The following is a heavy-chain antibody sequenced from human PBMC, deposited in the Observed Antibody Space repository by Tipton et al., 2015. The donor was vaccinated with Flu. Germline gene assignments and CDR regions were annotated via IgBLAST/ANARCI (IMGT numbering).Heavy chain of an antibody. CDR3: ARRRDYSGTILED. J-gene: IGHJ4*01. V-gene: IGHV4-59*11. CDR2: ISSSGTT. CDR1: GGSISSHH. Sequence: TLSLTCTVSGGSISSHHWSWIRQSPGKGLEWIAYISSSGTTNYNPSLKSRVTTSVDTSKNHFSLKLTSVTAADTAVYYCARRRDYSGTILEDWGHGTLVTVSS. D-gene: IGHD3-3*01.